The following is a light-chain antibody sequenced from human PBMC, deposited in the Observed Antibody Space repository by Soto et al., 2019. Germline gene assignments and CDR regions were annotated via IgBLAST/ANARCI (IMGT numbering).Light chain of an antibody. CDR3: CSYAGCNKFAYV. Sequence: QSALTQPPSASGSPGQSVTISCTGTSSDVGGYNYVSWYQQHPGKAPKLIIYEVSVRPSGVRDRLCGSKSGNTASLTVSGLQAEDEAEYFCCSYAGCNKFAYVFGTGTKVTVL. V-gene: IGLV2-8*01. CDR1: SSDVGGYNY. CDR2: EVS. J-gene: IGLJ1*01.